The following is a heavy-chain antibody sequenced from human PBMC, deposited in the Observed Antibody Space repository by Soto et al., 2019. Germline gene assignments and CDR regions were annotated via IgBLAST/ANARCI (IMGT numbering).Heavy chain of an antibody. J-gene: IGHJ4*02. D-gene: IGHD3-10*01. Sequence: LSLTCAVYGGSFSDYHWSWIHQTPGRGLEWIGEISQSGSTNYNPSLKTRVTISLDTSKNQFSLKLRSLTAADTAVYYCARGGGGPARYWGQGTQVTVSS. V-gene: IGHV4-34*01. CDR2: ISQSGST. CDR3: ARGGGGPARY. CDR1: GGSFSDYH.